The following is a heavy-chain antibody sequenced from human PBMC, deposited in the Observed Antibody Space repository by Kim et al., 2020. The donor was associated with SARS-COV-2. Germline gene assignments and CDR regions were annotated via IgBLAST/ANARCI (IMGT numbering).Heavy chain of an antibody. CDR3: ARVLIAAFDI. CDR2: GRT. Sequence: GRTYDTPSLKSRFTISVDTSKNPFSLKLSSVTAADTAVYYCARVLIAAFDIWGQGTMVTVSS. V-gene: IGHV4-31*02. D-gene: IGHD2-8*01. J-gene: IGHJ3*02.